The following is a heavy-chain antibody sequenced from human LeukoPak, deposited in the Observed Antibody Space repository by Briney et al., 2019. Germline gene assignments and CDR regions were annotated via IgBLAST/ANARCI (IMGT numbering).Heavy chain of an antibody. CDR1: GYTFTTYA. CDR3: ARARWFGDYYFDY. V-gene: IGHV1-18*01. CDR2: ISAYNGNT. J-gene: IGHJ4*02. D-gene: IGHD3-10*01. Sequence: ASVKVSCKASGYTFTTYAMNWVRQAPGQGLEWMGWISAYNGNTNYAQKLQGRVTMTTDTSTSTAYMELRSLRSDDTAVYYCARARWFGDYYFDYWGQGTLVTVSS.